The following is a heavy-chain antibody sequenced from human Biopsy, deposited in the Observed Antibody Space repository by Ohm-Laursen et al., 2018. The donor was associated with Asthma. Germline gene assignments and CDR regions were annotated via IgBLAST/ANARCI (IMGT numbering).Heavy chain of an antibody. CDR3: ARGDSSNWSHYYFDY. D-gene: IGHD3-22*01. CDR2: IYSGGTS. J-gene: IGHJ4*02. CDR1: GFTFGDYW. V-gene: IGHV3-53*01. Sequence: SLRLSCTASGFTFGDYWMSWVRQAPGKGLEWVSVIYSGGTSHTADSVRGRFTISRDYSKNTLYLQMHNLRAEDTAVYYCARGDSSNWSHYYFDYWGQGTLVTVSS.